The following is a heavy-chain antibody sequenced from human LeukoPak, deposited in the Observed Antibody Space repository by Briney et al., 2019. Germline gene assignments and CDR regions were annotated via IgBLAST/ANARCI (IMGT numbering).Heavy chain of an antibody. CDR2: IYTSGST. D-gene: IGHD6-19*01. V-gene: IGHV4-4*07. CDR3: ARGMAVAGWGGFDY. CDR1: GGSISSYY. Sequence: PSETLSLTCTVSGGSISSYYWSWIRQPAGKGLEWIGRIYTSGSTNYNPSLKSRVTMSVDTSKNQFSLKLSSVTAADTAVYYCARGMAVAGWGGFDYWGQGTLVTVSS. J-gene: IGHJ4*02.